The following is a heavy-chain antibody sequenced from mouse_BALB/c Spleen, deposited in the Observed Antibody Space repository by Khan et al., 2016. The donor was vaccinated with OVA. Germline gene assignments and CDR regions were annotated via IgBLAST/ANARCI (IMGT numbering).Heavy chain of an antibody. CDR3: AISGLRWDFYY. CDR2: INPSTGYT. V-gene: IGHV1-7*01. Sequence: QVQLQQPGAELAKPGASVKMSCKASGYTFINYWILWVKQRPGQGLEWIGYINPSTGYTEYNQNFKDQATLTADKSSSTAYMQLSSLTSEDSAVYYCAISGLRWDFYYWGQGTTLTGSS. CDR1: GYTFINYW. J-gene: IGHJ2*01. D-gene: IGHD1-1*01.